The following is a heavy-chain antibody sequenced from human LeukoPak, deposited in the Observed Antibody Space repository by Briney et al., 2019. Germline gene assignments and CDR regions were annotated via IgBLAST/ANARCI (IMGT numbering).Heavy chain of an antibody. CDR2: IYYSGST. J-gene: IGHJ4*02. Sequence: SETLSLTCTVSGGSISSGDYYWSWIRQPPGKGLEWTGYIYYSGSTYYNPSLKSRVTISVDTSKNQFSLKLSSVTAADTAVYYCARVRSGYCSSTSCHHFDYWGQGTLVTVSS. CDR1: GGSISSGDYY. V-gene: IGHV4-30-4*01. CDR3: ARVRSGYCSSTSCHHFDY. D-gene: IGHD2-2*01.